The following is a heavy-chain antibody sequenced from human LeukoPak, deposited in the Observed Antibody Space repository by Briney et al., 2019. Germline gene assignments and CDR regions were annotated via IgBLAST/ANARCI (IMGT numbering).Heavy chain of an antibody. J-gene: IGHJ4*02. CDR3: ARGGDGYNFDY. Sequence: PSETLSLTCTVSGGSISSYYWSWIRQPPGKGLEWIGYIYYSGSTNYNPSLKSRVTISVDTSKNQFSLELSSVTAADTAVYYCARGGDGYNFDYWGQGTLVTVSS. D-gene: IGHD5-24*01. CDR2: IYYSGST. V-gene: IGHV4-59*01. CDR1: GGSISSYY.